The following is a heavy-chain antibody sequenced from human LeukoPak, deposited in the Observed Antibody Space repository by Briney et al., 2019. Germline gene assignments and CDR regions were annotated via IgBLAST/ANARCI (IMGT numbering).Heavy chain of an antibody. Sequence: GGSLRLSCAASGFTFSSYSMNWVRQAPGKGLEWVSSISSSSSYIYYADSVKGRFTISRDNAKNSLYLQMNSLRAEDTAVCYCARDRGIAAGDWFDPWGQGTLVTVSS. CDR3: ARDRGIAAGDWFDP. V-gene: IGHV3-21*01. D-gene: IGHD6-13*01. J-gene: IGHJ5*02. CDR2: ISSSSSYI. CDR1: GFTFSSYS.